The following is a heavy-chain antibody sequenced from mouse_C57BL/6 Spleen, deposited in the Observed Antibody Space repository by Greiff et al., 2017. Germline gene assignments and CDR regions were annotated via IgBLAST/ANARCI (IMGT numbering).Heavy chain of an antibody. V-gene: IGHV7-3*01. J-gene: IGHJ4*01. CDR2: IRNKANGYTT. CDR1: GFTFTDYY. CDR3: ARPGSLYYYAMDY. D-gene: IGHD6-1*01. Sequence: EVKLMESGGGLVQPGGSLSLSCAASGFTFTDYYMSWVRQPPGKALEWLGFIRNKANGYTTEYSASVKGRFTISRDNSQSILYLQMNALRAEDSATYYCARPGSLYYYAMDYWGQGTSVTVSS.